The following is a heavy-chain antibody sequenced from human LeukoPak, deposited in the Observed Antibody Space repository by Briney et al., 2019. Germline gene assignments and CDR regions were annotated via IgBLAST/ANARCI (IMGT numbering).Heavy chain of an antibody. Sequence: GGSLRLSCAASAFTFSSYWMSWVRQAPGKGLEWVANIKQDGSEKYYVDSVKGRFTISRDNAKNSLYLQMNSLRAEDTAVYYCARGHPLGYCSSTSCYGGLDYWGQGTLVTVSS. CDR3: ARGHPLGYCSSTSCYGGLDY. CDR2: IKQDGSEK. CDR1: AFTFSSYW. V-gene: IGHV3-7*01. D-gene: IGHD2-2*01. J-gene: IGHJ4*02.